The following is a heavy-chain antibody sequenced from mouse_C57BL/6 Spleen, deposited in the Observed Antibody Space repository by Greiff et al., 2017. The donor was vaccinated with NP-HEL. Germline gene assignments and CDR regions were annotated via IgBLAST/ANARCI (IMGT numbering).Heavy chain of an antibody. Sequence: EVQLQQSGPELVKPGASVKIPCKASGYTFTDYNMDWVKQSHGKSLEWIGDINPNNGGTIYNQKFKGKATLTVDKSSSTAYMALRSLNSEDTAVYYCATSNYGWFAYWGQGTLVTVSA. CDR2: INPNNGGT. J-gene: IGHJ3*01. CDR1: GYTFTDYN. V-gene: IGHV1-18*01. CDR3: ATSNYGWFAY. D-gene: IGHD2-5*01.